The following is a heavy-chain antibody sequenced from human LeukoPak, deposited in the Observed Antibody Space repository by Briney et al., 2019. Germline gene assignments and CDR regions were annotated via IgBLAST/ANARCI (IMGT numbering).Heavy chain of an antibody. V-gene: IGHV4-34*01. D-gene: IGHD2-2*01. Sequence: SETLSLTCAVYGGSFSGYYWSWIRQPPGKGLEWIGEINHSGSTSYNPSLKSRVTISVDTSKNQFSLKLSSVTAADTAVYYCARVLPAANSDYWGQGTLVTVSS. CDR3: ARVLPAANSDY. CDR2: INHSGST. J-gene: IGHJ4*02. CDR1: GGSFSGYY.